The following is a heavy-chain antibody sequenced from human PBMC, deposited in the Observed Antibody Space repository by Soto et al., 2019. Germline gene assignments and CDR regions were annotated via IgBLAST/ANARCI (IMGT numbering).Heavy chain of an antibody. Sequence: EVQVVESGGGLVKPGGSLRLSCEASGFTFRSYSMNWVRQAPGKGLEWVSSISTTSSYIYYGDSVKGRFTISRDNAKNSLFLQMNSLRAEDTAIYYCAREGDDYGDYKRAFDIWGQGTTVTVSS. CDR1: GFTFRSYS. V-gene: IGHV3-21*01. D-gene: IGHD4-17*01. CDR3: AREGDDYGDYKRAFDI. CDR2: ISTTSSYI. J-gene: IGHJ3*02.